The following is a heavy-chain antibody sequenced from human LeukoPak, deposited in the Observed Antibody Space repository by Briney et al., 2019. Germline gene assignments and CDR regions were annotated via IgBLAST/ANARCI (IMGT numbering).Heavy chain of an antibody. CDR3: ARVKPNYYDSSAYDTFDI. D-gene: IGHD3-22*01. CDR2: INPSGGST. CDR1: GYTFTSYY. Sequence: ASVKVSCKASGYTFTSYYMHWVRQAPGQGLEWMGIINPSGGSTSYAQKFQGRVTMTRDTSTSTVYMELSSLRSEDTAVYYCARVKPNYYDSSAYDTFDIWGQGTMVTVSS. J-gene: IGHJ3*02. V-gene: IGHV1-46*01.